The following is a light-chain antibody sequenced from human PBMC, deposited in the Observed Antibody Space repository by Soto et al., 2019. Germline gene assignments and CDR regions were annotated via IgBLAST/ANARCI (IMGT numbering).Light chain of an antibody. J-gene: IGKJ1*01. CDR3: QQYNNWPPWT. V-gene: IGKV3-15*01. Sequence: EIGLKQSPSTLSLSPGERATLSCRASQSVSSSYLSWYQQKPGQAPRLLIYGASTRATGIPARFSGSGSGTEFTLTISSLYSEDFAVYYCQQYNNWPPWTFGQGTKVDIK. CDR1: QSVSSSY. CDR2: GAS.